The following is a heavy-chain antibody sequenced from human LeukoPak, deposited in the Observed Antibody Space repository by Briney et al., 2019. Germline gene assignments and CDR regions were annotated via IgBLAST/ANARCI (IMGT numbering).Heavy chain of an antibody. V-gene: IGHV5-51*01. CDR3: AIPPGYCGKDCSFDH. CDR1: GYSFSNYW. D-gene: IGHD2-21*02. J-gene: IGHJ4*02. CDR2: IYPGDYET. Sequence: KGGASLKISCEGSGYSFSNYWIGWVRQLPGKGLEWMGIIYPGDYETRYSPSFQGLVTISVDKSISTAYLQWSSLKASDTAMYYCAIPPGYCGKDCSFDHWGQGTLVTVSS.